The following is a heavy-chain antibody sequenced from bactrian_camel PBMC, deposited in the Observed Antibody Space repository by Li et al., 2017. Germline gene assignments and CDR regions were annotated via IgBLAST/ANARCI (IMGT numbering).Heavy chain of an antibody. CDR2: IHRGGTIT. V-gene: IGHV3S40*01. CDR3: ANLDGHY. Sequence: VQLVESGGGLVQPEGSLRLSCAASGFTVSAYAMSWVRQAPGKGLEWISVIHRGGTITYYADSVKGRFTISRDNAKNMVYLQLNSLKIDDTAMYYCANLDGHYWGQGTQVTVS. J-gene: IGHJ4*01. CDR1: GFTVSAYA.